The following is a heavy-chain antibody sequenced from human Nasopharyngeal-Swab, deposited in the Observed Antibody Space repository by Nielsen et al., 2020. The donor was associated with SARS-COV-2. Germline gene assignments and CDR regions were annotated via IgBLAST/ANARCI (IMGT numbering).Heavy chain of an antibody. V-gene: IGHV4-39*01. D-gene: IGHD3-16*01. Sequence: WIRQPPGKGLEGIGSIYYSGSTYHNPSLKSRVTISVDTSKNQFSLKLSSVTAADTAVYYYARRVARAPRHEGDYYYGMDVWGQGTTVTVSS. J-gene: IGHJ6*02. CDR2: IYYSGST. CDR3: ARRVARAPRHEGDYYYGMDV.